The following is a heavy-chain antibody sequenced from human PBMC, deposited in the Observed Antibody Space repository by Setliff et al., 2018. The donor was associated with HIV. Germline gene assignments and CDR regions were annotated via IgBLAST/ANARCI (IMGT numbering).Heavy chain of an antibody. Sequence: SETLSLTCSVSGDSVSSRSYYWGWIRQSPGKGLEWIGSIYFNGITHDNPSLKSRVTTSVDTSKNQFSLKLSSVTAADTAIYYCVTVVQDDLGVVLFDYWGQGTLVTVS. J-gene: IGHJ4*02. CDR2: IYFNGIT. D-gene: IGHD3-3*01. CDR1: GDSVSSRSYY. V-gene: IGHV4-39*01. CDR3: VTVVQDDLGVVLFDY.